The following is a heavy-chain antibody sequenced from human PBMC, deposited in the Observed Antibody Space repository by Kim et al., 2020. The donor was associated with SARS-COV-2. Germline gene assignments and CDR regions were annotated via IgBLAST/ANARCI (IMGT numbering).Heavy chain of an antibody. CDR2: ISSSSSYI. J-gene: IGHJ6*02. CDR1: GFTFSSYS. Sequence: GGSLRLSCAASGFTFSSYSMNWVRQAPGKGLEWVSSISSSSSYIYYADSVKGRFTISRDNAKNSLYLQMNSLRAEDTAVYYCARDWGGSGSYYGPMDVWGQGTTVTVSS. CDR3: ARDWGGSGSYYGPMDV. D-gene: IGHD3-10*01. V-gene: IGHV3-21*04.